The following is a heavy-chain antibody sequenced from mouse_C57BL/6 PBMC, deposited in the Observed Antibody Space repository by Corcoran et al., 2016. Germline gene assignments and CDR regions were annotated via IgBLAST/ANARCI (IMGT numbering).Heavy chain of an antibody. CDR2: INTYSGVP. J-gene: IGHJ2*01. V-gene: IGHV9-3*01. Sequence: QIQLVQSGPELKKPGETVKISCKDSGYTFTTYGMSWVKQAPGKGLKWMGWINTYSGVPTYADDFKGRFAFSLETSASTAYLQINNLKNEDTATYFCARGPLLFITTVVAHFDYWGQGTTLTVSS. D-gene: IGHD1-1*01. CDR1: GYTFTTYG. CDR3: ARGPLLFITTVVAHFDY.